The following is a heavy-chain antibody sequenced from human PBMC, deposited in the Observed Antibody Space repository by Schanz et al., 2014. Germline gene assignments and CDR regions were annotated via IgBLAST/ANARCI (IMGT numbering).Heavy chain of an antibody. CDR1: GFTFSSYA. CDR2: ISSGGNP. V-gene: IGHV3-23*01. CDR3: VSQTGSPNY. D-gene: IGHD6-13*01. J-gene: IGHJ4*02. Sequence: EVHLLDSGGGLVQPGGSLRLSCAASGFTFSSYAMSWVRQAPGKGLEWVSSISSGGNPYYANSVKGRFGISRDNAKNSLFLQMNSLRAEDTAVYFCVSQTGSPNYWGQGTLVTVSS.